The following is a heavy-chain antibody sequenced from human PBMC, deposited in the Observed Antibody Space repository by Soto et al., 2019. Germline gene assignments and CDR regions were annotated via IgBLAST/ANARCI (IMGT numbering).Heavy chain of an antibody. J-gene: IGHJ6*02. CDR3: AAVGYGSGSYYSPYYYYYGMDV. CDR1: GYTFTSYA. CDR2: IVVGSGNT. V-gene: IGHV1-58*02. Sequence: SVKVSCKASGYTFTSYAMHWVRQAPGQRLEWIGWIVVGSGNTNYAQKFQERVTITRDMSTSTAYMELSSLRSEDTAVYYCAAVGYGSGSYYSPYYYYYGMDVWGQGTTVTVSS. D-gene: IGHD3-10*01.